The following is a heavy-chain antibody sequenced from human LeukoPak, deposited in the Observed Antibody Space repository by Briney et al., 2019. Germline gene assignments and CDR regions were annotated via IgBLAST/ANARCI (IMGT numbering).Heavy chain of an antibody. J-gene: IGHJ4*02. CDR1: GFTISSYW. CDR2: IKQDASQE. CDR3: ARGVVYPTWSGPHWSDY. Sequence: GGSLRLSCAASGFTISSYWMSWVRQAPGKGPEWVAHIKQDASQEDHVDSVKGRFTISRDNAKNSLYLQMNSLRAEDTAVYYCARGVVYPTWSGPHWSDYWGQGTLVTVSS. V-gene: IGHV3-7*01. D-gene: IGHD3-3*01.